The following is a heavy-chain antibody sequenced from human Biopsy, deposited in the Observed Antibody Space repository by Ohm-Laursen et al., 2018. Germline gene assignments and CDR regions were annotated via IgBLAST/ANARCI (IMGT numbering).Heavy chain of an antibody. CDR1: GGSISSYY. CDR3: ARATNSTGWPYYYFYGMDV. CDR2: IYYSGST. J-gene: IGHJ6*02. Sequence: GTPSLTCTVSGGSISSYYWNWIRQPPGKGLEWIGYIYYSGSTNYNPSLKSRVTISVDTSKNQFPLRLNSVTAADTAVYYCARATNSTGWPYYYFYGMDVWGQGTTVTVSS. V-gene: IGHV4-59*01. D-gene: IGHD2/OR15-2a*01.